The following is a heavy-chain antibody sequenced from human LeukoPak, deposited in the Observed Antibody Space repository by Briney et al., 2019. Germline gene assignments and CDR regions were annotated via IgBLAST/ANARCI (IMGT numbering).Heavy chain of an antibody. V-gene: IGHV4-59*01. CDR3: ARDRGDGYCDY. Sequence: SQTLSLTCTVSGGSISSYYWSWIRQPPGKGLEWIGYIYYSGSTNYNPSLKSRVTISVDTSKNQFSLKLSSVTAADTAVYYCARDRGDGYCDYWGQGTLVTVSS. CDR2: IYYSGST. CDR1: GGSISSYY. D-gene: IGHD3-10*01. J-gene: IGHJ4*02.